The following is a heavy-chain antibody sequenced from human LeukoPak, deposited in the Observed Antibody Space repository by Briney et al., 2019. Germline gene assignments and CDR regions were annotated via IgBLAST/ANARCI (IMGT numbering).Heavy chain of an antibody. CDR3: ARDTNRWPDY. CDR1: GYIFSDYY. D-gene: IGHD4-23*01. Sequence: PGGSLRLSCAASGYIFSDYYMSWVRQAPGKGLEWVSYISTSGSVKHYADSVKGRFTISRDNAKNSMYLQMDSLTAEDTAVFYCARDTNRWPDYWGQGTLVIVSS. V-gene: IGHV3-11*01. CDR2: ISTSGSVK. J-gene: IGHJ4*02.